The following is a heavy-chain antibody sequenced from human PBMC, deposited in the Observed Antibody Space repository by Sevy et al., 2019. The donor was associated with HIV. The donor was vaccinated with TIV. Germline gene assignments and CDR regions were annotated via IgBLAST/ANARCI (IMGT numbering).Heavy chain of an antibody. CDR3: ASRKAVDTGYDY. Sequence: GGSLRLSCAASGFTVSSNYMSWVRQAPGKGLEWVSVIYSGGSTYYADSVKGRFTISRDNSKNTLYLQMNSLRAEDTAVYYCASRKAVDTGYDYWGQGTLVTVSS. D-gene: IGHD6-19*01. CDR1: GFTVSSNY. V-gene: IGHV3-53*01. J-gene: IGHJ4*02. CDR2: IYSGGST.